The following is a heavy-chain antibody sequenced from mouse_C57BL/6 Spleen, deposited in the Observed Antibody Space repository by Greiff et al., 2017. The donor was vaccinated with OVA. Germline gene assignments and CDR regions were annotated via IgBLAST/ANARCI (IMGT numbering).Heavy chain of an antibody. V-gene: IGHV1-15*01. CDR2: IDPDTGGT. CDR1: GYTFTDYE. D-gene: IGHD3-3*01. J-gene: IGHJ2*01. CDR3: TIRGELGYFDY. Sequence: VQLQQSGAELVRPGASVTLSCKASGYTFTDYEMNWVKQTPVNGLEWIGTIDPDTGGTDYNQKFKGKAILTADKSSSTAYMELRSLTSDDSAVYYCTIRGELGYFDYWGQGATLTFSS.